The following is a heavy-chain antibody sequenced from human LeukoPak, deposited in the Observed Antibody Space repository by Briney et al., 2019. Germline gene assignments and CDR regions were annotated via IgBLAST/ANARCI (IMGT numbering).Heavy chain of an antibody. CDR2: IYYSGST. Sequence: PSETLSLTCTVSGGSISSSSYYWGWIRQPPGKGLEWIGSIYYSGSTYYNPSLKSRVTISVDTSKNQFSLKLSSVTAADTAVYYCARREDYDFWRPFDYWGQGTLVTVSS. J-gene: IGHJ4*02. CDR3: ARREDYDFWRPFDY. CDR1: GGSISSSSYY. D-gene: IGHD3-3*01. V-gene: IGHV4-39*01.